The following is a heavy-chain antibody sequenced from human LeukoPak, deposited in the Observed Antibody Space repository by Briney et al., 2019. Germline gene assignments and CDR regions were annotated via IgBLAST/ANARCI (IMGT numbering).Heavy chain of an antibody. Sequence: GESLKISCKGSGYSFTSYWISWVRQMPGKGLEWMGRIDPSDSYTYYSPSFQGHVTISADKSISTAYLQWSSLKASDTAMYYCARHLPSIYYYDSSSYPLDDYWGQGTLVTVSS. V-gene: IGHV5-10-1*01. CDR3: ARHLPSIYYYDSSSYPLDDY. D-gene: IGHD3-22*01. CDR1: GYSFTSYW. J-gene: IGHJ4*02. CDR2: IDPSDSYT.